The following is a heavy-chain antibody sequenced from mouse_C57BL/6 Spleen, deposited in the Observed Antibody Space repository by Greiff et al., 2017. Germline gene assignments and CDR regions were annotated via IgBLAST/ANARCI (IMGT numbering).Heavy chain of an antibody. CDR3: ARRVVADWYFDV. Sequence: EVQRVESGGGLVKPGGSLKLSCAASGFTFSDYGMHWFRQAPEKGLEWVAYISSGSSTIYYADTVKGRFTISRDNAKNTLFLQMTSLRSEDTAMYYCARRVVADWYFDVWGTGTTVTVSS. D-gene: IGHD1-1*01. CDR1: GFTFSDYG. J-gene: IGHJ1*03. CDR2: ISSGSSTI. V-gene: IGHV5-17*01.